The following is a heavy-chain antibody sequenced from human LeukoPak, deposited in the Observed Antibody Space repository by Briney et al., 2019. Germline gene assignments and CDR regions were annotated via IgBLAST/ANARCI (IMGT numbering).Heavy chain of an antibody. CDR2: ISGGGGST. V-gene: IGHV3-23*01. D-gene: IGHD3-16*02. Sequence: GGSLRLSCAASGFTFSSYAMSWVRPAPGKGLEWVSAISGGGGSTYYADSVKGRFTISRDNTKNTLYLQMNSLRAEDTAVYYCAKDRTLGYTDYWGQGTLVTVSS. CDR1: GFTFSSYA. J-gene: IGHJ4*02. CDR3: AKDRTLGYTDY.